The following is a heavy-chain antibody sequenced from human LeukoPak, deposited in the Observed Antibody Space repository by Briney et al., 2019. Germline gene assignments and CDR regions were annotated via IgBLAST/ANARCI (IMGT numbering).Heavy chain of an antibody. V-gene: IGHV4-39*01. D-gene: IGHD6-19*01. J-gene: IGHJ4*02. CDR3: ARWYSSGWAFDY. CDR1: GGSISSSGYN. Sequence: SETLSLTCTVSGGSISSSGYNWGWIRQPPGKGLEWIGSIYYSGSTYYNPSLKSRVTISVDTSKNQFSLKLSSVTAADTAVYYCARWYSSGWAFDYWGQGTLVTVSS. CDR2: IYYSGST.